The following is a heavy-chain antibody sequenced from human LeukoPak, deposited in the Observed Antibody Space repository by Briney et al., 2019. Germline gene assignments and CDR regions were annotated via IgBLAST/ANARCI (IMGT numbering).Heavy chain of an antibody. CDR2: IKQDGSEK. Sequence: GGSLRLSCAASGFTFSSYWMSWVRQAPGKGLEWVANIKQDGSEKYYVDSVKGRFTISRDNAKNSLYLQMNSLRAEDTAVYYCARDRLGDSVVPAAMPWYYYGMDVRGKGTTVTVSS. J-gene: IGHJ6*04. V-gene: IGHV3-7*03. CDR3: ARDRLGDSVVPAAMPWYYYGMDV. CDR1: GFTFSSYW. D-gene: IGHD2-2*01.